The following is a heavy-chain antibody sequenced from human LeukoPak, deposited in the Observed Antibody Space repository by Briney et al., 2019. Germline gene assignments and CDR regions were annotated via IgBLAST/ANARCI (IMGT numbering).Heavy chain of an antibody. Sequence: SETLSLTCTVSGGSISSDNYYWSWIRQPAGKGLEWIGRIYTSGSTNYNPSLKSRVTISVDTSKNQFSLKLSSVTAADTAVYYCARPTFSSSPYAFDIWGQGTMVTVSS. CDR3: ARPTFSSSPYAFDI. J-gene: IGHJ3*02. CDR1: GGSISSDNYY. D-gene: IGHD6-13*01. V-gene: IGHV4-61*02. CDR2: IYTSGST.